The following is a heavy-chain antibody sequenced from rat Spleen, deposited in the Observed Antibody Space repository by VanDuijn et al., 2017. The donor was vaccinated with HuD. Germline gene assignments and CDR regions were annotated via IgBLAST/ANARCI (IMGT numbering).Heavy chain of an antibody. V-gene: IGHV3-3*01. CDR2: INSAGST. D-gene: IGHD1-2*01. CDR1: GHSIASSYR. J-gene: IGHJ2*01. Sequence: EVQLQESGPGLVKPSQSLSLTCSVTGHSIASSYRWNWIRKFPGNRLEWMGYINSAGSTNYKPSLKSRISISRDASKNQFFLQLNSVTTEDTATYYCARSTPAGSFDYWGQGVMVTVSS. CDR3: ARSTPAGSFDY.